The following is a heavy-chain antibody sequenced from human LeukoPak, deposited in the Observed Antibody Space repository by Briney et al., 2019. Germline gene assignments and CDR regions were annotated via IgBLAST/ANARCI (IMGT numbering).Heavy chain of an antibody. J-gene: IGHJ4*02. CDR3: ARETAARGNFDY. D-gene: IGHD6-6*01. CDR2: ISSSSSYI. CDR1: GFTFSSYN. Sequence: GGSLRLSCAASGFTFSSYNMNWVRQAPGKGLVWVSSISSSSSYIYYADSVKGRFTISRDNAKNSLYLQMNSLRAEDTAVYYCARETAARGNFDYWGQGTLVTVSS. V-gene: IGHV3-21*01.